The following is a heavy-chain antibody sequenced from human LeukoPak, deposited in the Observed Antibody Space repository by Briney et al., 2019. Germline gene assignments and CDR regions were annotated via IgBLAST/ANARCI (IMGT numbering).Heavy chain of an antibody. CDR3: ASAYCSSTSCQYYYYYYGMDV. V-gene: IGHV1-2*02. J-gene: IGHJ6*02. D-gene: IGHD2-2*01. CDR1: GYTFTGYY. Sequence: ASVKVSCKASGYTFTGYYMHWVRQAPGQGLEWMRWINPNSGGTNYAQKFQGRVTMTRDTSISTAYMELSRLRSDDTAVYYCASAYCSSTSCQYYYYYYGMDVWGQGTTVTVSS. CDR2: INPNSGGT.